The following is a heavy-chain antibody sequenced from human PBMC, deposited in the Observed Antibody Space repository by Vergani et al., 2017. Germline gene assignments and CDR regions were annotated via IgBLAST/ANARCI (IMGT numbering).Heavy chain of an antibody. CDR2: ISSSSSYI. J-gene: IGHJ4*02. Sequence: EVQLVESGGGLVKPGGSLRLSCAASGFTFSSYSMNWVRQAPGKGLEWVSSISSSSSYIYYADSVKGRFTISRDNAKNSLYLQMNSLRAEDTAVYYCASLYYYDSSGQYYFDYWGQGTLVTVSS. CDR3: ASLYYYDSSGQYYFDY. CDR1: GFTFSSYS. D-gene: IGHD3-22*01. V-gene: IGHV3-21*01.